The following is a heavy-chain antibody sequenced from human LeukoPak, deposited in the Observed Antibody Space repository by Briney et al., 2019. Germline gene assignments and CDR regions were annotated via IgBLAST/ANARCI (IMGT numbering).Heavy chain of an antibody. Sequence: SETLSLTCTVSGGSISSGDYYWSWIRQPPGKGLEWIGYIYYSGSTYYNPSLKSRVTISVDTSKNQFSLKLSSVTAADTAVYYCARRYDFWSGYYTYYFDYWGQGTLVTVSS. CDR3: ARRYDFWSGYYTYYFDY. CDR2: IYYSGST. CDR1: GGSISSGDYY. D-gene: IGHD3-3*01. V-gene: IGHV4-30-4*08. J-gene: IGHJ4*02.